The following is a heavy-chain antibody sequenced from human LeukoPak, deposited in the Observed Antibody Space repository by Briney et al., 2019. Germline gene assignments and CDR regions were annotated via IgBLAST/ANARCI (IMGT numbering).Heavy chain of an antibody. V-gene: IGHV1-18*01. Sequence: ASVKVSCKASGYTFTSYGISWVRQAPGQGLEWMGWISAHNGNTNYAQKLQGRVTMTTDTSTSTAYMELRSLRSDDTAVYYCARPEKYSGSYYYDYWGQGTLVTVSS. D-gene: IGHD1-26*01. CDR2: ISAHNGNT. CDR3: ARPEKYSGSYYYDY. J-gene: IGHJ4*02. CDR1: GYTFTSYG.